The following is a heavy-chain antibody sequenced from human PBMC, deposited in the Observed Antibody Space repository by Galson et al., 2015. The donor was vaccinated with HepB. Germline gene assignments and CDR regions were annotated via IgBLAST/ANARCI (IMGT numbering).Heavy chain of an antibody. J-gene: IGHJ4*02. D-gene: IGHD5-24*01. CDR2: ISSSSSYI. Sequence: SLRLSCAASGFTFSSYSMNWVRQAPGKGLEWVSSISSSSSYIYYADSVKGRFTISRDNAKNSLYLQMNSLRAEDTAVYYCARVEMATIPEGPFDYWGQGTLVTVSS. CDR1: GFTFSSYS. CDR3: ARVEMATIPEGPFDY. V-gene: IGHV3-21*01.